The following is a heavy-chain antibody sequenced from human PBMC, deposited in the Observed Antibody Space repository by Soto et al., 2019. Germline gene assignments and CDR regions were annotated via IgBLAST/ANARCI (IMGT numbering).Heavy chain of an antibody. J-gene: IGHJ4*02. Sequence: GASVKVSCKASGGTFSSYAISWVRQAPGQGLEWMGGIIPIFGTANYAQKFQGRVMITADESTSTAYMELSSLRSAATAVYYRARGVVPAAQYYLDYWRQGTLVIFSS. CDR2: IIPIFGTA. CDR1: GGTFSSYA. D-gene: IGHD2-2*01. CDR3: ARGVVPAAQYYLDY. V-gene: IGHV1-69*13.